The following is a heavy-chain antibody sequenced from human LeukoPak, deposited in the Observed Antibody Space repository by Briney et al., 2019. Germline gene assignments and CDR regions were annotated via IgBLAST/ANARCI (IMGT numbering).Heavy chain of an antibody. Sequence: ASVKVSFKASGYTFTDYYMHWVRQAPGQGLEWMGWINPNSAGTNYSHTFQRRVTMTRDTSINTAYMELTRLRSDDTAVYYCARRYCSSTSCYYFDYWGQGTLVTVSS. J-gene: IGHJ4*02. CDR2: INPNSAGT. D-gene: IGHD2-2*01. CDR1: GYTFTDYY. CDR3: ARRYCSSTSCYYFDY. V-gene: IGHV1-2*07.